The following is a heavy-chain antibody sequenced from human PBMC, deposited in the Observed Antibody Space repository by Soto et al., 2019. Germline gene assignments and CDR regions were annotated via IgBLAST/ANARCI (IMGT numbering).Heavy chain of an antibody. CDR2: INVAGNT. CDR3: TRTAHFTSAFDI. J-gene: IGHJ3*02. V-gene: IGHV3-13*01. D-gene: IGHD3-3*02. Sequence: EVQLVESGGGLVQPGGSLRLSCAASGFTFSTYDMHWVRQPPGEGLQWVANINVAGNTYYPVSVKGRFTISRDNAKNSLYLHINTLRAEDTAVYYCTRTAHFTSAFDIWGLGTMVTVSS. CDR1: GFTFSTYD.